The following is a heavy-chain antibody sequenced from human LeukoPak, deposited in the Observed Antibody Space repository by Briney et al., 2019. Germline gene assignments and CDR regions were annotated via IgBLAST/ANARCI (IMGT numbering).Heavy chain of an antibody. J-gene: IGHJ4*02. D-gene: IGHD1-26*01. Sequence: GGSLRLSCTASGFTFSAHGMQWVRQVPGKGLEWVSFIHFDARDKYYADSVKGRFTISRDNAKNTLYLQMNSLRAEDTAVYYCARDGGSYLDYWGQGTLVTVSS. CDR2: IHFDARDK. V-gene: IGHV3-30*02. CDR3: ARDGGSYLDY. CDR1: GFTFSAHG.